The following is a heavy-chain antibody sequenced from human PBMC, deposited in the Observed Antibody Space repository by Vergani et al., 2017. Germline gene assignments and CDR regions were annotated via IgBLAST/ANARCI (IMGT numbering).Heavy chain of an antibody. CDR3: ARDLGYGDYVWYFDL. Sequence: QVQLQESGPGLVKPSETLSLTCTVSGGSISSYYWSWIRQPPGKGLEWIGYIYYSGSTNYNPSLKSRVTISVDTSKNQFYLKLSSVTAADTAVYYCARDLGYGDYVWYFDLWGRGTLVTVSS. CDR1: GGSISSYY. J-gene: IGHJ2*01. V-gene: IGHV4-59*01. D-gene: IGHD4-17*01. CDR2: IYYSGST.